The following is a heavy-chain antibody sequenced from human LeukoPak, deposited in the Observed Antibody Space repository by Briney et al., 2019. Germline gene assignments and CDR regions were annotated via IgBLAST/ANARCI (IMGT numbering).Heavy chain of an antibody. D-gene: IGHD5-18*01. J-gene: IGHJ4*02. V-gene: IGHV1-69*04. CDR3: ASWNGYSYGRLVDY. CDR2: IIPILGIA. Sequence: SVKVSCKASGYTFTSYAISWVRQAPGQGLEWMGRIIPILGIANYAQKFQGRVTITADKSTSTAYMELSSLRSEDTAVYYCASWNGYSYGRLVDYWGQGTLVTVSS. CDR1: GYTFTSYA.